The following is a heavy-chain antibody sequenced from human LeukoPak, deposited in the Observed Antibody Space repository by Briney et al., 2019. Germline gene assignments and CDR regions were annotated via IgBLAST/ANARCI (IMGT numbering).Heavy chain of an antibody. CDR3: ATSPGGFGDYYYYYMDV. CDR2: ISYDGSNK. V-gene: IGHV3-30*03. CDR1: GFTFSNAW. Sequence: PGGSLRLSCAASGFTFSNAWMSWVRQAPGKGLEWVAVISYDGSNKYYADSVKGRFTISRDNSKNTLYLQMNSLRAEDTAVYYCATSPGGFGDYYYYYMDVWGKGTTVTVSS. J-gene: IGHJ6*03. D-gene: IGHD3-10*01.